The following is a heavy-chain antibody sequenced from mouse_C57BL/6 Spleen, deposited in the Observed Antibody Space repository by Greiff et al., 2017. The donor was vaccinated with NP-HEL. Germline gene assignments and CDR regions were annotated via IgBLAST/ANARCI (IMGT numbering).Heavy chain of an antibody. D-gene: IGHD3-3*01. Sequence: VQLQQSGPELVKPGASVKISCKASGYAFSSSWMNWVKQRPGKGLEWIGRIYPGDGDTNYNGKFKGKATLTADKSSSTAYMQLSSLTSEDSAVYFCAGDVWFAYWGQGTLVTVSA. CDR1: GYAFSSSW. V-gene: IGHV1-82*01. CDR3: AGDVWFAY. J-gene: IGHJ3*01. CDR2: IYPGDGDT.